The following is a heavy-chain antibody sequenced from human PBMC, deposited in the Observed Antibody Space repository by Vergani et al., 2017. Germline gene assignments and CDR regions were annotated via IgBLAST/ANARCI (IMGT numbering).Heavy chain of an antibody. CDR1: GYTFTSYY. CDR3: AGRYDYYGSGNVYGMDV. J-gene: IGHJ6*02. Sequence: QVQLVQSGAEVKKPGASVKVSCKASGYTFTSYYMHWVRPAPGQGLEWMGIINPSGGSTSYAQKFQGRVTMTRDTSTSTVYMELSSLRSEDTAVYYCAGRYDYYGSGNVYGMDVWGQGTTVTVSS. CDR2: INPSGGST. D-gene: IGHD3-10*01. V-gene: IGHV1-46*01.